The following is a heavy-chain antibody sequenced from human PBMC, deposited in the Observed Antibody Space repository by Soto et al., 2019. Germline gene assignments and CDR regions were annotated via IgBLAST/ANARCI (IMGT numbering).Heavy chain of an antibody. CDR3: AKPSAYGDFAGSFDS. CDR1: GFAFDDYA. J-gene: IGHJ4*02. CDR2: IGGRGGNS. D-gene: IGHD4-17*01. V-gene: IGHV3-23*01. Sequence: EVQLLESGGGLVQRGGSLRLSCVASGFAFDDYAMNWVRQAPGKGLEWVANIGGRGGNSFYGESMRGRFAISRDNSKNTLYLEMNNLRVDDSATYYCAKPSAYGDFAGSFDSWGQGTLVTVSP.